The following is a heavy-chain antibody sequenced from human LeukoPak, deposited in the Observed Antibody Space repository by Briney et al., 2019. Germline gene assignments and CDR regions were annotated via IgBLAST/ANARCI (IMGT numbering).Heavy chain of an antibody. J-gene: IGHJ6*04. CDR3: AELGITMIGGV. CDR2: ISSSGSTI. CDR1: GFTFSSYE. V-gene: IGHV3-48*03. D-gene: IGHD3-10*02. Sequence: GGSLRLSCAASGFTFSSYEMNWVRQAPGKGREWVSYISSSGSTIYYADSVKGRFTISRDNAKNSLYLQMDSLRAEDTAVYYCAELGITMIGGVWGKGTTVTISS.